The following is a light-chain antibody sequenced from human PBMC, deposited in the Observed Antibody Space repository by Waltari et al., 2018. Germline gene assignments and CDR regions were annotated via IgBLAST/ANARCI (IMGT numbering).Light chain of an antibody. CDR3: AAWDDSLNGWV. V-gene: IGLV1-44*01. Sequence: QSVLTQPPSASGTRGQRVTIPCSGSSSNIGGNTVTWYQQLPGTAPKLLIYSNNRRPSGVPDRFSGSKSGTSASLAISGLQSEDEADYYCAAWDDSLNGWVFGGGTKLTVL. CDR1: SSNIGGNT. J-gene: IGLJ3*02. CDR2: SNN.